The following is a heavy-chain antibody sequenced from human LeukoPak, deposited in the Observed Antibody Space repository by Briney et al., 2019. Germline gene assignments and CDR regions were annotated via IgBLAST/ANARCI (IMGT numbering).Heavy chain of an antibody. J-gene: IGHJ5*02. Sequence: KPSETLSLTCTVSGASISSYYYWSWIRQPPGKGLEWIGYIYDSGRTNYDPSLKSRVAISVDTSKNQFSLKVSSVTAADTAVYYCARGFGWNDLWGQGTLVTVSS. V-gene: IGHV4-59*01. D-gene: IGHD3-10*01. CDR1: GASISSYYY. CDR3: ARGFGWNDL. CDR2: IYDSGRT.